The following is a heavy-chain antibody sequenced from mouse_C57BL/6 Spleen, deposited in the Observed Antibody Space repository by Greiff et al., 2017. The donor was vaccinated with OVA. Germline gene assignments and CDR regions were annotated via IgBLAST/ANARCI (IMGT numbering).Heavy chain of an antibody. D-gene: IGHD1-1*01. V-gene: IGHV1-50*01. Sequence: VQLQQPGAELVKPGASVKLSCKASGYTFTSYWMQWVKQRPGQGLEWIGEIDPSDSYTNYNQKFKGKATLTVDTSSSTAYMQLSSLTSEDSAVYYCARGDYYDSKFDVWGTGTTVTVSS. CDR3: ARGDYYDSKFDV. CDR2: IDPSDSYT. CDR1: GYTFTSYW. J-gene: IGHJ1*03.